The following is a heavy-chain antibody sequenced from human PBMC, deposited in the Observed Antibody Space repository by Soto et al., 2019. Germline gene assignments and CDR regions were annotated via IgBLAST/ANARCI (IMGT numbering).Heavy chain of an antibody. V-gene: IGHV4-34*01. CDR1: VGSFSGYY. Sequence: SETLSLTCALYVGSFSGYYWTCVRHPPGKGLEWIGEINHGGNFNCDPSLKSRVTISIDTSKNHFSLNLTSVTAADTAVYYCARAPQWPTGVWFDPWGQRALVSVS. J-gene: IGHJ5*02. CDR2: INHGGNF. CDR3: ARAPQWPTGVWFDP. D-gene: IGHD6-19*01.